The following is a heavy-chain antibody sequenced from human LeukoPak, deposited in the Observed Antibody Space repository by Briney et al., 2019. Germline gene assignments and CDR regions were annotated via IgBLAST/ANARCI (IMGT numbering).Heavy chain of an antibody. V-gene: IGHV1-69*13. CDR1: GGTFSSYA. CDR3: ARRYCSGGSCYLNY. J-gene: IGHJ4*02. D-gene: IGHD2-15*01. CDR2: IIPIFGTA. Sequence: SVKVSCKASGGTFSSYAISWVRQAPGQGLEWMGGIIPIFGTANYAQKFQGRVTITADESTSTAYMELSSLRSEDTAVYYCARRYCSGGSCYLNYWGQGALVTVSS.